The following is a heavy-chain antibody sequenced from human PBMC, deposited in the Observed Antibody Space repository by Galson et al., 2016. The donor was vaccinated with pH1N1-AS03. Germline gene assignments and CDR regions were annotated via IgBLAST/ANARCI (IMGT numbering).Heavy chain of an antibody. J-gene: IGHJ4*02. V-gene: IGHV2-70*01. D-gene: IGHD4-17*01. CDR1: GFSLNIGGMC. CDR3: ARGKYGDYVGDFDY. Sequence: PALVKPTQTLTLTCTFSGFSLNIGGMCMNWIRQPPGKALEWLALIDWDDDKYYSTSLKTRLTISKDTSKNQVVLTMTKMDPVDTATYYCARGKYGDYVGDFDYWGQGTLVTVSS. CDR2: IDWDDDK.